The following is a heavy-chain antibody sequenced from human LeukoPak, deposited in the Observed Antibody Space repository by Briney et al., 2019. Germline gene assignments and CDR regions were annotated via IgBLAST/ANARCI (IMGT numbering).Heavy chain of an antibody. CDR3: ARGSSGYPTPEYYFDY. Sequence: SVKVSCKASGGTFSSYAISWVRQAPGQGLEWMGGIIPIFGTANYAQKFQGRVTITADKSTSTAYMELSSLRSEDTAVYYCARGSSGYPTPEYYFDYWGQGTLVTVSS. V-gene: IGHV1-69*06. D-gene: IGHD3-22*01. CDR1: GGTFSSYA. J-gene: IGHJ4*02. CDR2: IIPIFGTA.